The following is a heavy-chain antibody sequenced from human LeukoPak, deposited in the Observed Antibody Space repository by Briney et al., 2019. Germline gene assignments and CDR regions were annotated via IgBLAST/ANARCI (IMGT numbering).Heavy chain of an antibody. CDR2: ISYSGTT. Sequence: PSETLSLTCTVSGDSISTSGYYWAWIRQPPGKQLEWIGTISYSGTTDDNPSLRSRVTISVDTSKNQFSLKLSSVTAADTAVYYCARRATPVMPGLYFFDYWGQGTLVTASS. D-gene: IGHD2-15*01. CDR3: ARRATPVMPGLYFFDY. V-gene: IGHV4-39*01. CDR1: GDSISTSGYY. J-gene: IGHJ4*02.